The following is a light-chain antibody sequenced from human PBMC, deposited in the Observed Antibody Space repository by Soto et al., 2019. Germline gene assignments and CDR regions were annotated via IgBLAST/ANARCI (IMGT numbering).Light chain of an antibody. V-gene: IGKV1-5*03. CDR1: QSISTW. Sequence: DIQMTQSPSTLSASVGDRVTITCRASQSISTWVAWYQQKPGKAPKLLIYKASTLETGVPSRFSGSGSGTEFTLTISCLQPDVFATYYCQQYNTYWTFGQGTTLEIK. CDR2: KAS. J-gene: IGKJ1*01. CDR3: QQYNTYWT.